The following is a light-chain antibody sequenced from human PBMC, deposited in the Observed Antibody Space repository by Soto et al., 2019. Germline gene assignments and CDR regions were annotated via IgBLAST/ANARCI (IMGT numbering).Light chain of an antibody. Sequence: QSVLTQPRSVSGSPGQSVTISCTGTSSDVGGYNCVSWYQKHPGRAPKLMIYGVTKRPSGVPDRFSGSKSGNTSSLTISGLQTDDESDYYCSSYAGIYTFVFGTGSKGTV. CDR2: GVT. CDR3: SSYAGIYTFV. V-gene: IGLV2-11*01. CDR1: SSDVGGYNC. J-gene: IGLJ1*01.